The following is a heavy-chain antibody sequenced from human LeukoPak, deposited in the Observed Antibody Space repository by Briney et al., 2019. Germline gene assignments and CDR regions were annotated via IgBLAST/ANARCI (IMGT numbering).Heavy chain of an antibody. CDR2: IYYSGST. Sequence: PSETLSLTCTVSGYSISSGYYWSWIRQPPGKGLEWIGYIYYSGSTYYNPSLKSRVTISVDTSKNQFSLKLSSVTAADTAVYYCARARRYNWNAYYFDYWGQGTLVTVSS. J-gene: IGHJ4*02. CDR3: ARARRYNWNAYYFDY. V-gene: IGHV4-30-4*08. D-gene: IGHD1-1*01. CDR1: GYSISSGYY.